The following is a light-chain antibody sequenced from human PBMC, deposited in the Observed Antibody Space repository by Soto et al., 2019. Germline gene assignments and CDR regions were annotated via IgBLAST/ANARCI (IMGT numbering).Light chain of an antibody. CDR2: GAS. V-gene: IGKV3-20*01. CDR3: QQFRT. J-gene: IGKJ3*01. CDR1: QTISSSY. Sequence: EIVLTQSPGTLSLSPGERATLSCRASQTISSSYLAWYQQKPGQAPRLLIYGASTRATGIPDRFSGSGSGTDFILTIRGLEPEDFAVYYCQQFRTFGPGTKVDIK.